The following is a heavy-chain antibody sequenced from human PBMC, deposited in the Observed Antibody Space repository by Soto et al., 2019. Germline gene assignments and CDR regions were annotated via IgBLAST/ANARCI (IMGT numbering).Heavy chain of an antibody. V-gene: IGHV4-4*07. CDR2: IYRSGTT. Sequence: QVQLQEPGPGLVKPSETLSLTCTVSGGSFSDCDWHWIRQPTGKGLEWLGCIYRSGTTIYNPTLERSVNMSLDTSTDQSSVKLSFETAADTAVYSCAKFRACGGTRSPNAFDIWGQGTLVTVSS. J-gene: IGHJ3*02. CDR3: AKFRACGGTRSPNAFDI. CDR1: GGSFSDCD. D-gene: IGHD2-21*01.